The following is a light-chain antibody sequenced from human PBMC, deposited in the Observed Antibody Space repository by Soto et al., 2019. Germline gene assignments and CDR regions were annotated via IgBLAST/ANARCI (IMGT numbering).Light chain of an antibody. CDR1: QGIRSY. J-gene: IGKJ1*01. Sequence: AIRMTQSPSSLSASTGDRFTITCRESQGIRSYLAWYPQTPGKAPKLLIYAASTLQSGVPSRFSGSGSGTDCTLPISCLQSEDVATDYCQQYYRYPRTFGPGTKVDNK. CDR3: QQYYRYPRT. CDR2: AAS. V-gene: IGKV1-8*01.